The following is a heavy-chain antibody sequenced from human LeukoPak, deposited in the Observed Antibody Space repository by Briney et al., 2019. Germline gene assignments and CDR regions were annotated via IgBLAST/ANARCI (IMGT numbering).Heavy chain of an antibody. V-gene: IGHV4-34*01. Sequence: SETLSLTCAVYGGSFSGYYWSWIRQPPGKGLEWIGEINHSGSTNYNPSLKSRVTISVDTSKNQFSLKLSSVTAADTAVYYCASEGIAAAGPLDYWGQGTLVTVSS. J-gene: IGHJ4*02. D-gene: IGHD6-13*01. CDR3: ASEGIAAAGPLDY. CDR2: INHSGST. CDR1: GGSFSGYY.